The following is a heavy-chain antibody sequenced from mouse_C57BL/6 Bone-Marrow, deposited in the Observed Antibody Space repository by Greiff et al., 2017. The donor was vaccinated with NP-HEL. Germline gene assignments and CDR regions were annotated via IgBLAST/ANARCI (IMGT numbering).Heavy chain of an antibody. D-gene: IGHD1-1*01. V-gene: IGHV5-15*01. CDR3: ARQVGAMDY. Sequence: EVKLVESGGGLVQPGGSLKLSCAASGFTFSDYGMAWVRQAPRTGPEWVAFISNLAYSIYYADTVTGRFTISRENAKNTLYLEMSSLRAEDTAMYYCARQVGAMDYWGQGTSVTVSS. CDR2: ISNLAYSI. CDR1: GFTFSDYG. J-gene: IGHJ4*01.